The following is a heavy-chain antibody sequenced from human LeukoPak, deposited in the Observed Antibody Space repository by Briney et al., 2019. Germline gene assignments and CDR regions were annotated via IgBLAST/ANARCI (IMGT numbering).Heavy chain of an antibody. V-gene: IGHV3-23*01. CDR3: ARGWYNFDY. Sequence: PGGSLRLSCAASGVIFSNYAMSWVRQAPGKGLEWVSGINNSGDRRFYADSVKGWFTISRDNSKNTLYLQMNSLRAEDTAVYYCARGWYNFDYWGQGIRVTVSS. J-gene: IGHJ4*02. CDR2: INNSGDRR. D-gene: IGHD6-19*01. CDR1: GVIFSNYA.